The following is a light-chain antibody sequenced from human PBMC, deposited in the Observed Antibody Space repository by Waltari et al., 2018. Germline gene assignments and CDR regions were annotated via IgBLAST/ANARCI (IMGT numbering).Light chain of an antibody. CDR3: QQLNRYPLLT. J-gene: IGKJ4*01. CDR1: QGMSSY. Sequence: IQLTQSPSSLSASVGDRVTITCRASQGMSSYLAWYQQKPGKAPKLLIYSASTLQSGVPSRFSGSGSGTDFTLTINSLQPEDFATYYCQQLNRYPLLTFGGGTKVEIK. V-gene: IGKV1-9*01. CDR2: SAS.